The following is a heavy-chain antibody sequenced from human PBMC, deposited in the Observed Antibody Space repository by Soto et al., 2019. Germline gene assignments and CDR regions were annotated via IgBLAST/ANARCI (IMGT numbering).Heavy chain of an antibody. V-gene: IGHV3-23*01. CDR2: ISGSGGST. J-gene: IGHJ4*02. D-gene: IGHD5-12*01. CDR3: AKGTGSGYAPEGKN. CDR1: GFTFSTFA. Sequence: GGSLRLSCAASGFTFSTFALSWVRQPPGKGLEWVSAISGSGGSTSYADSVKGRFIVSRDNSKNTLYLQMNSLRAEDTAVYYCAKGTGSGYAPEGKNWGQETLVTVSS.